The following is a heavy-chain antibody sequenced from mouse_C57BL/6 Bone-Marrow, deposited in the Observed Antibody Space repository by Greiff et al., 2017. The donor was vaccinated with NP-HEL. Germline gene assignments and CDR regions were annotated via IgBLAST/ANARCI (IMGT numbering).Heavy chain of an antibody. CDR3: ASGLYYAMDY. Sequence: QVQLQQPGAELVKPGASVKLSCKASGYTFTSYWMQWVKQRPGQGLEWIGEIDPSDSYTNYNQKFKGKATLTVDTSSSTAYMQLSSLTSEDSAVYYCASGLYYAMDYWGQGTSVTVSS. V-gene: IGHV1-50*01. CDR1: GYTFTSYW. J-gene: IGHJ4*01. CDR2: IDPSDSYT.